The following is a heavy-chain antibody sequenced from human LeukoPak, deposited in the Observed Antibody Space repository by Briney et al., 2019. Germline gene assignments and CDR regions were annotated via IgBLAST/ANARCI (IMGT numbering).Heavy chain of an antibody. CDR2: ISAYNGNT. V-gene: IGHV1-18*01. D-gene: IGHD1-26*01. CDR1: GYTFTSYG. CDR3: ARGLSGSYSFPTDWFDY. J-gene: IGHJ4*02. Sequence: ASVKVSCKASGYTFTSYGICWVRQAPGQGLEWMGWISAYNGNTNYAQKLQGRVTMTTDTSTSTAYMELRSLRSDDTAVYYCARGLSGSYSFPTDWFDYWGQGTLVTVSS.